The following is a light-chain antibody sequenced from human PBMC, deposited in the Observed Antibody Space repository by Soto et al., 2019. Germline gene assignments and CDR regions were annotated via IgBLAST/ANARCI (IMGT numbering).Light chain of an antibody. V-gene: IGKV1-39*01. CDR2: AAS. Sequence: DIQMTQSPSSLSASVGDRVTITCRASQSISTYLNWYQQKPGKAPKLLIYAASSLQSGVPSRFSPSGSGTDFTLTISSLQPEDFATYYCQQSYITPPLTFGGGTKVDIK. CDR3: QQSYITPPLT. J-gene: IGKJ4*01. CDR1: QSISTY.